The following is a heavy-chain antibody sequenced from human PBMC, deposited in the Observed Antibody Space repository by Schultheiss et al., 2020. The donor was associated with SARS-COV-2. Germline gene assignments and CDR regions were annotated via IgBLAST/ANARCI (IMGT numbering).Heavy chain of an antibody. CDR3: AREADYGDYDWFDP. J-gene: IGHJ5*02. D-gene: IGHD4-17*01. CDR2: IYYSGST. V-gene: IGHV4-39*02. CDR1: GGSISSSSYY. Sequence: SQTLSLTCTVSGGSISSSSYYWGWIRQPPGKGLEWIGSIYYSGSTYYNPSLKSRVTISVDTSKNQFSLKLSSVTAADTAVYYCAREADYGDYDWFDPWGQGTLVTVSS.